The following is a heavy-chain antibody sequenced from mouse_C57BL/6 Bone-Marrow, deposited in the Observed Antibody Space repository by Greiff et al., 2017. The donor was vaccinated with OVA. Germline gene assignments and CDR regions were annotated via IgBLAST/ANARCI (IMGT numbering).Heavy chain of an antibody. CDR1: GYTFTSYW. J-gene: IGHJ2*01. D-gene: IGHD1-1*01. V-gene: IGHV1-55*01. CDR3: ARKGAYDGSSSYYFDY. CDR2: IYPGSGST. Sequence: VQLQQPGAELVKPGASVKMSCKASGYTFTSYWITWVKQRPGQGLEWIGDIYPGSGSTNYNEKFKSKATLTVDTSSSTAYMQLSSLTSEDSAVYYCARKGAYDGSSSYYFDYWGQGTTRTVAS.